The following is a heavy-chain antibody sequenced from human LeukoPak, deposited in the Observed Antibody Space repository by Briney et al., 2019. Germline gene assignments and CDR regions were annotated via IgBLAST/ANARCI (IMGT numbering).Heavy chain of an antibody. D-gene: IGHD4-17*01. CDR3: AKDRHGDYAH. V-gene: IGHV3-23*01. Sequence: TGGSLRLSCAASGFTFSSYDMSWVRQAPGKGLEWVSAISGSGGSTYYADSVKGRFTISRDNSKNTLYLQMNSLRAEDTAVYYCAKDRHGDYAHWGQGTLVTVSS. J-gene: IGHJ4*02. CDR1: GFTFSSYD. CDR2: ISGSGGST.